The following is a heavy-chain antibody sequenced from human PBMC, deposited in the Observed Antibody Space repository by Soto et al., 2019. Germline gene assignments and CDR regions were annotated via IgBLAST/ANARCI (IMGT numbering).Heavy chain of an antibody. J-gene: IGHJ3*02. V-gene: IGHV3-15*01. CDR3: TKGDWNYELSYAFDI. CDR1: GFTFSNAW. CDR2: IKSKTDGGTT. D-gene: IGHD1-7*01. Sequence: EVQLVESGGGLVKPGGSLRLSCAASGFTFSNAWMSWVRQAPGKGLEWVGRIKSKTDGGTTDYAAPMKGRFTISRDDSKNTLYLQMNSLKTDDTAVYYCTKGDWNYELSYAFDIWGQGTMVTVSS.